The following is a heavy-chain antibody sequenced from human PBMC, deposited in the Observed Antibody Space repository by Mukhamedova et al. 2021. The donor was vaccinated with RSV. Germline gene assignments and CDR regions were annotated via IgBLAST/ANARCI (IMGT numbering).Heavy chain of an antibody. D-gene: IGHD1-26*01. V-gene: IGHV4-39*07. J-gene: IGHJ4*02. CDR3: ARDSGSYWLDY. Sequence: SRVTISVDTSKNQFSLKLSSVTAADTAVYYCARDSGSYWLDYWGQGTLVTVSS.